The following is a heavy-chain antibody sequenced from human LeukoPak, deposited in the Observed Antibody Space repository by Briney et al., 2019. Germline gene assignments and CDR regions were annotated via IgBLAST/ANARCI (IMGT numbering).Heavy chain of an antibody. J-gene: IGHJ4*02. CDR1: GFTFSSYA. CDR2: ISGSGGIT. D-gene: IGHD6-19*01. V-gene: IGHV3-23*01. Sequence: GGSLRLSCAASGFTFSSYAMTWVRQAPGKGLEWVSHISGSGGITYYAASVKGSFTIFRDNYKKTLYLQMNSLRAEDTAVYYCAKTTAGNSSGRNPGWPVDYWGQGTLVTVSS. CDR3: AKTTAGNSSGRNPGWPVDY.